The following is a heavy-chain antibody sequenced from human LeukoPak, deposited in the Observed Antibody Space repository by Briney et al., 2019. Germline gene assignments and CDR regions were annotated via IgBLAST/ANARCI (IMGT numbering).Heavy chain of an antibody. CDR3: AKDSTGPTESDFDY. D-gene: IGHD1-1*01. CDR1: GFTFSSYA. V-gene: IGHV3-23*01. J-gene: IGHJ4*02. Sequence: GGSLRLSCAASGFTFSSYALSWVRQAPGKGPEWVSAISGSGGSTYYADPVKGRFTISRDNSKNTLYLQMNSLRAEDTAVYYCAKDSTGPTESDFDYWGQGTLVTVSS. CDR2: ISGSGGST.